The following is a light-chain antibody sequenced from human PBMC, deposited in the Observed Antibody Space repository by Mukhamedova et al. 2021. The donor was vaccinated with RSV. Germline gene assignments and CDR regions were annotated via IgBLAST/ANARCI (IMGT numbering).Light chain of an antibody. J-gene: IGKJ1*01. CDR3: QQYGRPWT. CDR2: AVS. Sequence: RATLSCRASQSVNTNYLAWFQQKPGQAPRLLIYAVSTRATGVPDRFSGSGSGTDFTLTISRLEPEDFAVYYCQQYGRPWTFGQGT. V-gene: IGKV3-20*01. CDR1: QSVNTNY.